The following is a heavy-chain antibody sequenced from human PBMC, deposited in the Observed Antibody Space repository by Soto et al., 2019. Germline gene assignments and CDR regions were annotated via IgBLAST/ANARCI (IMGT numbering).Heavy chain of an antibody. V-gene: IGHV3-30*18. J-gene: IGHJ4*02. CDR3: AKVSYKQSMDRFDY. CDR2: ISYDGSNK. CDR1: GFTCSDYE. Sequence: HLGGSLRLSCAAAGFTCSDYEMNWLRQAQGKGLEWVAVISYDGSNKYYADSVKGRFTISSDNSKKTRYLQMNSLRAEDTAVYYCAKVSYKQSMDRFDYWRQGTLVTVPS. D-gene: IGHD1-20*01.